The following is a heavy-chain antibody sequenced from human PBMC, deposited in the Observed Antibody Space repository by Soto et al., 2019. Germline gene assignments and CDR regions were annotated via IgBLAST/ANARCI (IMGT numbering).Heavy chain of an antibody. Sequence: SVKVSCKASGYTFTSYAMHWVRQAPGQRLEWMGWINAGNGNTKYSQKFQGRVTITRDTSASTAYMELSSLRSEDTAVYYCARDPEYSSSSLGYYYGMDVWGQGTTVTVSS. CDR1: GYTFTSYA. D-gene: IGHD6-6*01. V-gene: IGHV1-3*01. CDR2: INAGNGNT. CDR3: ARDPEYSSSSLGYYYGMDV. J-gene: IGHJ6*02.